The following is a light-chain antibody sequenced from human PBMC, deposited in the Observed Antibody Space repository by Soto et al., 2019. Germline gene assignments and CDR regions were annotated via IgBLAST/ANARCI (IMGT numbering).Light chain of an antibody. J-gene: IGKJ1*01. Sequence: DIRMTQSPSTLSTSVGDRVTITCRASQNIRGWLAWYQQKPGKAPKLLIYDASTLESGVPSRFSGSGSGTEFTLTISSLQPDDFATYYCQQYNNWPRTFGQGTKVEIK. CDR3: QQYNNWPRT. V-gene: IGKV1-5*01. CDR2: DAS. CDR1: QNIRGW.